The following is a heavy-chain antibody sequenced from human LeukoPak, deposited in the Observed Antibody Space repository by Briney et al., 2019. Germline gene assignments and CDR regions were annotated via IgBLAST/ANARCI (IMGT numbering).Heavy chain of an antibody. V-gene: IGHV3-30*02. Sequence: GGSLRLSCAASGFTFSSYGMHWVRQAPGKELEWVAFIRYDGSNKYYADSVKGRFTISRDNSKNTLYLQMNSLRAEDTAVYYCAKGERRYCSSTSCRGDYWGQGTLVTVSS. CDR2: IRYDGSNK. D-gene: IGHD2-2*01. CDR1: GFTFSSYG. J-gene: IGHJ4*02. CDR3: AKGERRYCSSTSCRGDY.